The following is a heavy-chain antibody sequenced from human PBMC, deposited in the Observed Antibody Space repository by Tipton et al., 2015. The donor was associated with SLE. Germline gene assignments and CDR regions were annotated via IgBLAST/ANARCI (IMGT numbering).Heavy chain of an antibody. CDR3: AKERILKRGYSYGAIDY. D-gene: IGHD5-18*01. CDR1: GFRFDEYG. J-gene: IGHJ4*02. Sequence: SLRLSCAASGFRFDEYGMHWVRQAPGKGLEGVSGISWNSGTMGYSDSAEGRFTISRDNAKKSLYLQMDFVRPEDTALYYCAKERILKRGYSYGAIDYWGQGIRVIVSS. CDR2: ISWNSGTM. V-gene: IGHV3-9*01.